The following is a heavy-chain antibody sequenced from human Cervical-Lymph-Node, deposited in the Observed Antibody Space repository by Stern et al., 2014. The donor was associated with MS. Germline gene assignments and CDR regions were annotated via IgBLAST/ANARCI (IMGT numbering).Heavy chain of an antibody. V-gene: IGHV3-15*01. Sequence: EVQLVESGGGLVKPGGSLRLSCAASGITFTDACMPWVRQAPGKGLERVGSLKSNDAGETNDNGAPVNGRFTISRDDSQHMLFLQMDSLKIEYTAVYYCTAETPSIDWFVFTGSDYYYYGLDVWGQGATVTVSS. CDR1: GITFTDAC. CDR3: TAETPSIDWFVFTGSDYYYYGLDV. J-gene: IGHJ6*02. D-gene: IGHD3-9*01. CDR2: LKSNDAGETN.